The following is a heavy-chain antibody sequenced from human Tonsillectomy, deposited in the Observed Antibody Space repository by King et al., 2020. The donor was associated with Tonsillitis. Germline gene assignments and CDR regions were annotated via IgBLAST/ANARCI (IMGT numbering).Heavy chain of an antibody. CDR3: AREGHTTKLHSFDF. CDR1: KFIFSTYP. D-gene: IGHD1-1*01. J-gene: IGHJ3*01. CDR2: ISPDGRNK. Sequence: VQLVESGGGVVQPGRSLRLSCAASKFIFSTYPMHWVRQAPGKGLEWVTLISPDGRNKNYSDSVKGRFTISRDNSRNTLYLQMNSLRAEDTAVYYCAREGHTTKLHSFDFWGQGTMVTVSS. V-gene: IGHV3-30*04.